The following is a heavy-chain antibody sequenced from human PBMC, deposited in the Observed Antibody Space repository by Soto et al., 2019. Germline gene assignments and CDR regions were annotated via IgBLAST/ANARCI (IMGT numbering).Heavy chain of an antibody. CDR1: GYSFTSYW. V-gene: IGHV5-51*01. J-gene: IGHJ6*02. CDR3: ARHADIVVVPAEDGGKTYYYYYGMDV. D-gene: IGHD2-2*01. Sequence: PGESLKISCKGSGYSFTSYWIGWVRQMPGKGLEWMGIIYPGDSDTRYSPSFQGQVTISADKSISTAYLQWSSLKASDTAMYYCARHADIVVVPAEDGGKTYYYYYGMDVWGQGTTVTVSS. CDR2: IYPGDSDT.